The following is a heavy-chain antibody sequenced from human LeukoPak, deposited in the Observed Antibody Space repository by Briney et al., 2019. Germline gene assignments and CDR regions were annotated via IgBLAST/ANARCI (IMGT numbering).Heavy chain of an antibody. CDR1: GGFISSYY. V-gene: IGHV4-4*07. D-gene: IGHD2-15*01. Sequence: SETLSLTCTVSGGFISSYYWSWIRQPAGKGLEWIGRVYISGSTNYNPSLKSRVTMSVDTSKNQFSLKLSSVTAADTAVYYCARGTRYCSGGSCYPKNWFDPWGQGTLVTVSS. CDR3: ARGTRYCSGGSCYPKNWFDP. CDR2: VYISGST. J-gene: IGHJ5*02.